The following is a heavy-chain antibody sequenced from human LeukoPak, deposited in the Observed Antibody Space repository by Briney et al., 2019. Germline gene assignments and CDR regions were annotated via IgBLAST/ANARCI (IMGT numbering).Heavy chain of an antibody. CDR2: IIPILGIA. CDR1: GGTFSSYA. D-gene: IGHD4-4*01. Sequence: GSSVKVSCKASGGTFSSYAISWVRPAPGQGLEWMGRIIPILGIANYAQKFQGRVTITADKSTSTAYMELSSLRSEDTAVYYCARGDYNNDLDYWGQGTLVTVSS. V-gene: IGHV1-69*04. J-gene: IGHJ4*02. CDR3: ARGDYNNDLDY.